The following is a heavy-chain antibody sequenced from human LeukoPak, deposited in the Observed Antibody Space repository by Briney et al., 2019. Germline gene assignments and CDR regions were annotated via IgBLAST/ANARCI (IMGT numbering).Heavy chain of an antibody. J-gene: IGHJ6*02. CDR1: GFSVTSLD. CDR2: VGTNDDT. Sequence: GGSLRLSCFASGFSVTSLDMYWVRQAAGRGLEWVSAVGTNDDTYYLGSVKGRFIISRENAKNSFSLQMNNLRVEDTAVYYCTREWRGIASHYHGMDVWGQGTTVTVSS. D-gene: IGHD6-6*01. CDR3: TREWRGIASHYHGMDV. V-gene: IGHV3-13*01.